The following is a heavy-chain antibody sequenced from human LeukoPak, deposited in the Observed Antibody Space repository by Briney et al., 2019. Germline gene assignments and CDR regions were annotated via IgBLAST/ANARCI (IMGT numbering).Heavy chain of an antibody. CDR3: AKRESGYYNS. D-gene: IGHD5-12*01. CDR2: ITAGGGTT. Sequence: GGSLRLSCAASGFIFSHYAMSWVRQPPGKGLEWVSGITAGGGTTDYPDSVKGRFTISRDNSRNMVYLQMNSLRGEDTAVYYCAKRESGYYNSWGQGTLVIVSS. CDR1: GFIFSHYA. V-gene: IGHV3-23*01. J-gene: IGHJ5*02.